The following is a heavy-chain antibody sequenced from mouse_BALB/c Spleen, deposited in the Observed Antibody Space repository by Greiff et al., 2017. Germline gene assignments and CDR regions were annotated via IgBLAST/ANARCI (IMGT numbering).Heavy chain of an antibody. V-gene: IGHV2-5-1*01. CDR3: AKCPPLYDGVFDY. Sequence: QVQLQQSGPSLVQPSQSLSITCTVSGFSLTSYGVHWVRQSPGKGLEWLGVIWRGGSTDYNAAFMSRLSITKDNSKSQVFFKMNSLQADDTAIYYCAKCPPLYDGVFDYWGQGTTLTVSS. CDR1: GFSLTSYG. D-gene: IGHD2-3*01. CDR2: IWRGGST. J-gene: IGHJ2*01.